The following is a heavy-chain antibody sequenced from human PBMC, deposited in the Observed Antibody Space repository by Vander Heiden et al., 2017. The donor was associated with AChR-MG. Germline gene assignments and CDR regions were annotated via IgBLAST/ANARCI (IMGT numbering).Heavy chain of an antibody. CDR1: GASVNRGGYY. CDR3: ARSTAVVEVASTIRTHSFDN. Sequence: VELQESGPGLVKPSETLSLTCSVPGASVNRGGYYWGWIRQHPGKGLEWIGYIYYNGRTYTNPSLNSRLNISVDTSKNNFSLNLSSVTAADTAIYYCARSTAVVEVASTIRTHSFDNWGRGTLVTVSS. D-gene: IGHD2-21*01. J-gene: IGHJ4*02. CDR2: IYYNGRT. V-gene: IGHV4-31*03.